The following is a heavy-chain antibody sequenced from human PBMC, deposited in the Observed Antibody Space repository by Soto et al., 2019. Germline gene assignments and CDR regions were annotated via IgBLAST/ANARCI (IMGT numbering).Heavy chain of an antibody. CDR2: IYYSGST. CDR1: GGSISSGGYY. Sequence: KPXGTLALTCTVSGGSISSGGYYGSWIRQHPGKGLEWIGYIYYSGSTYYNPSLKSRVTISVDTSKNQFSLKLSSVTAADTAVYYCARFAFGELLYFEYWGQGTLVTVSS. CDR3: ARFAFGELLYFEY. J-gene: IGHJ4*02. D-gene: IGHD3-10*01. V-gene: IGHV4-31*03.